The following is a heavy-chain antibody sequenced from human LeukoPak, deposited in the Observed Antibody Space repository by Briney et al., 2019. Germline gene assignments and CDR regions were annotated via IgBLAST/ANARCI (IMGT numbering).Heavy chain of an antibody. J-gene: IGHJ3*02. CDR1: GFTFSSHA. Sequence: GGSLRLSCAASGFTFSSHAMHWVRQAPGKGLEWVAVISYDGSNKYYADSVKGRFTISRDNSKNTLYLQMNSLRAEDTAVYYCASRGVVTGAFDIWGQGTMVTVSS. V-gene: IGHV3-30*04. CDR2: ISYDGSNK. D-gene: IGHD2-15*01. CDR3: ASRGVVTGAFDI.